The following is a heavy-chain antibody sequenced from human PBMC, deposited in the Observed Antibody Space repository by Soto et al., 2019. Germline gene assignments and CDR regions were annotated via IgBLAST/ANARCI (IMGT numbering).Heavy chain of an antibody. D-gene: IGHD3-10*01. CDR3: VRQGFGARRGLVDL. CDR2: IDNTGCT. V-gene: IGHV4-59*08. J-gene: IGHJ6*02. Sequence: QVQLQESGPGLVKPSETLSLTCTVSGASVSSYKWSWIRQTPGEGLELIGYIDNTGCTSYNPSLRSRVTMSVDTSTKQFSLRLNSVTAADTAVYYGVRQGFGARRGLVDLWGQATTVTVSS. CDR1: GASVSSYK.